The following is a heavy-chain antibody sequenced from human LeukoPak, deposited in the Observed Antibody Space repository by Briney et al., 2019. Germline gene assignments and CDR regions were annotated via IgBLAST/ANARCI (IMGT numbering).Heavy chain of an antibody. CDR3: AKGGVEWELPVYFDY. D-gene: IGHD1-26*01. CDR1: GFTFDDYA. V-gene: IGHV3-9*01. Sequence: GGSLRLSCAASGFTFDDYAMHWVRHAPGKGLEWVSGISWNSGSIGYADSVKGRFTISRDNAKNSLYLQMNSLRAEDTALYYCAKGGVEWELPVYFDYWGQGTLVTVSS. CDR2: ISWNSGSI. J-gene: IGHJ4*02.